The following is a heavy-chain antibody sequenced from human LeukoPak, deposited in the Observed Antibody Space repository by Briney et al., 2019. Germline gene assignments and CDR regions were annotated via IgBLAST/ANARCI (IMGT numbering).Heavy chain of an antibody. J-gene: IGHJ6*03. D-gene: IGHD3-10*01. CDR1: GGSISSSSYY. V-gene: IGHV4-39*07. CDR2: IYYSGST. Sequence: SETLSLTCTVSGGSISSSSYYWGWIRQPPGKGLEWIGSIYYSGSTYYNPSLKSRVTISVDTSKNQFSLKLSSVTAADTAVYYCARGLGGDRYMDVWGKGTTVTVSS. CDR3: ARGLGGDRYMDV.